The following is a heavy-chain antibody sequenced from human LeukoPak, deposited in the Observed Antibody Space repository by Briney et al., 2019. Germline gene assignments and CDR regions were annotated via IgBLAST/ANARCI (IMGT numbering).Heavy chain of an antibody. J-gene: IGHJ4*02. V-gene: IGHV4-4*03. CDR3: ARDGAGMTGTGLDY. CDR1: GGSISNNW. Sequence: PETLSLTCAVTGGSISNNWWTWVRQPPGKGLEWIGEISQSARTNYNPSLKSRVTMSIDKSRNQFSLRMSSVTAADTAVYYCARDGAGMTGTGLDYWGQGILATVSS. CDR2: ISQSART. D-gene: IGHD3-9*01.